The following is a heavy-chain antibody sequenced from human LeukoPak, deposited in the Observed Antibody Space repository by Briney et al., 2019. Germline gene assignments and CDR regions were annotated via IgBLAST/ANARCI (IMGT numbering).Heavy chain of an antibody. V-gene: IGHV3-7*01. CDR3: ARDLNWETY. J-gene: IGHJ4*02. CDR2: IKPDGSQI. Sequence: GGSLRLSCAASGFTFSSYWMTWVRQAPGKGLEWVANIKPDGSQIYYVDSVKGRFTISRDNAKNSLYLQMNSLRAEDTAVYYCARDLNWETYWGQGTLVTVSS. D-gene: IGHD1-1*01. CDR1: GFTFSSYW.